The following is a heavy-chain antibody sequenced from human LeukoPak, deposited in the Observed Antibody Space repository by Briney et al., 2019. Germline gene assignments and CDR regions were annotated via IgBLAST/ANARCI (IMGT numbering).Heavy chain of an antibody. D-gene: IGHD3-10*01. CDR2: IYWTGST. Sequence: SETLSLTCIVSGGAISSGGYYWAWIRQPPGKALECIGSIYWTGSTYYNSSLKSRVTMSVDTSNQQFSLTLSSVTAADTAVYYCARVFDSGSQAYFYYMDVWGKGTTVTISS. CDR1: GGAISSGGYY. CDR3: ARVFDSGSQAYFYYMDV. V-gene: IGHV4-39*07. J-gene: IGHJ6*03.